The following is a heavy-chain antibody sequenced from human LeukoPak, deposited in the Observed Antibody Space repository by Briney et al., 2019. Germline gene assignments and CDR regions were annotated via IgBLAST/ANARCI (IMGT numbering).Heavy chain of an antibody. D-gene: IGHD6-19*01. J-gene: IGHJ4*03. CDR1: GYTFTSYY. CDR2: INPSGGST. Sequence: ASVKVSCKASGYTFTSYYMHWVRQAPGQGLEWMGIINPSGGSTSYPQKFQGRVTMTRDTSTSTVYMELSSLRSEDTAVYFCARDGVAGTFYFDYWGHGTLVTVSS. V-gene: IGHV1-46*01. CDR3: ARDGVAGTFYFDY.